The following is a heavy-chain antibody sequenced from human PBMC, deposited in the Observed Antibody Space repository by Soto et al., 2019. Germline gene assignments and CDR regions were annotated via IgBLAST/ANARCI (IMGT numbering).Heavy chain of an antibody. J-gene: IGHJ4*02. V-gene: IGHV4-61*01. D-gene: IGHD2-21*02. CDR3: ARGVLPFDCSGGDCYPSYFDS. CDR2: VHHSGKT. Sequence: LSLTCTVSGASVSSGSDHWTWFRQPPGEGLEYIGFVHHSGKTHYNPSLKSRVTIAVDTSKNQLSLNLVSVSVADTAVFYCARGVLPFDCSGGDCYPSYFDSWGQGTLVTVSS. CDR1: GASVSSGSDH.